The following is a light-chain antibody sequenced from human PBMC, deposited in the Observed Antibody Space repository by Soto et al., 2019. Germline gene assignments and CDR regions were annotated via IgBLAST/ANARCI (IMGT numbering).Light chain of an antibody. CDR3: CSYAGSSTYV. V-gene: IGLV2-23*01. Sequence: QSALTQPASVSGSPGQSITISCTGTSSDVGSYNLVSWYQQHPGKAPKLMIYEGSKRPSGVSNRFSGSKSGNTASLTISGLQAEDEADYYCCSYAGSSTYVFGAGNKATV. J-gene: IGLJ1*01. CDR2: EGS. CDR1: SSDVGSYNL.